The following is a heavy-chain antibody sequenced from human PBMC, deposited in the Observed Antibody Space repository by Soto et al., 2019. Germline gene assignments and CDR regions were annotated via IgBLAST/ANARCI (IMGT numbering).Heavy chain of an antibody. CDR2: ISKSSRYI. Sequence: EVQLVESGGGLVKPGGSLRLSCAASGFTFSSYSMNWVRQAPGEGLEWVSSISKSSRYIYYADSVKGRFTISRDNAKNSLYLQMNSLRAEDTAVYYCARDYYDSFFDYWGQGTLVTVSS. CDR3: ARDYYDSFFDY. J-gene: IGHJ4*02. D-gene: IGHD3-22*01. V-gene: IGHV3-21*01. CDR1: GFTFSSYS.